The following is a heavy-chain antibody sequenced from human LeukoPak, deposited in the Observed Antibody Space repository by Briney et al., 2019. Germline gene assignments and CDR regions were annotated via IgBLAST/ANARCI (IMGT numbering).Heavy chain of an antibody. Sequence: GESLKISCKGSGYSFTSYWIGWVRQMPGKGLEWMGIIYPGDSDTRYSPSFQGQVTISADKSISTAYLQWSSLKASDTAMHYCARLDPPYYDFWSGFAFDYWGQGTLVTVSS. V-gene: IGHV5-51*01. CDR3: ARLDPPYYDFWSGFAFDY. CDR1: GYSFTSYW. CDR2: IYPGDSDT. J-gene: IGHJ4*02. D-gene: IGHD3-3*01.